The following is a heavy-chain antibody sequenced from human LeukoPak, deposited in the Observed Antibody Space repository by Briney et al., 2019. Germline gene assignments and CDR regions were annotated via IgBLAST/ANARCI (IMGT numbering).Heavy chain of an antibody. CDR1: GGSISSSDYY. Sequence: SETLSLTCTVSGGSISSSDYYWSWIRQPPGRGLEWLGNIYYTGSTSYNPSLKGRVTFSVDTFNNQFSLHLSSVTAADTAVYYCARENYCTNGVCWAFDPWGQGTLVTVSS. V-gene: IGHV4-39*07. D-gene: IGHD2-8*01. J-gene: IGHJ5*02. CDR3: ARENYCTNGVCWAFDP. CDR2: IYYTGST.